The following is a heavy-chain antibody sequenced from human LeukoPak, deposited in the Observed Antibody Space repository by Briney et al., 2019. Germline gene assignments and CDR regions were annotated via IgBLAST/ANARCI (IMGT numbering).Heavy chain of an antibody. CDR1: GGSFSGYY. CDR2: INHSGST. J-gene: IGHJ5*02. CDR3: ARGGQRWLQSNWFDP. D-gene: IGHD5-24*01. V-gene: IGHV4-34*01. Sequence: SETLSLTCAVYGGSFSGYYWSWIRQPPGKGLEWIGEINHSGSTNYNPSLKSRVTISADTSKNQFSLKLSSVTAADTAVYYCARGGQRWLQSNWFDPWGQGTLVTVSS.